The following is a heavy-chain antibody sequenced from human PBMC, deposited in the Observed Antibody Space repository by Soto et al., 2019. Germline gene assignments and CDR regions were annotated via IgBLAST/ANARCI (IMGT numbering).Heavy chain of an antibody. CDR1: GFTFNHYW. J-gene: IGHJ4*02. D-gene: IGHD5-18*01. CDR2: IKQDGSEK. CDR3: ATHSFDNLSAGDS. Sequence: GGSLRLSCATSGFTFNHYWMAWVRQAPGKGLEWVANIKQDGSEKFYLESVRGRFAISRDNAKNSVYLQMNSLRADDTAVYYCATHSFDNLSAGDSWGQGTLVTVSS. V-gene: IGHV3-7*01.